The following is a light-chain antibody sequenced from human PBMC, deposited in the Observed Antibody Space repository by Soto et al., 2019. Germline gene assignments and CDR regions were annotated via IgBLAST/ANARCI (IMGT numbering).Light chain of an antibody. V-gene: IGKV3-20*01. Sequence: EIVLTQSPGTLSLSPGDRATLSCRASRSVNSAYLAWYQQKPGQAPMLLFYGASSRFTGVPYRLGGSGSGTDFTLTISRLDPEDIEVYYCQKYYSSPRFGQGTKVEIK. CDR1: RSVNSAY. CDR3: QKYYSSPR. J-gene: IGKJ1*01. CDR2: GAS.